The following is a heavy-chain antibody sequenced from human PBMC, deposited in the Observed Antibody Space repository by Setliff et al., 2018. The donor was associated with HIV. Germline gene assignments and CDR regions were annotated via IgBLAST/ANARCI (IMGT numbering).Heavy chain of an antibody. CDR1: GESFSGYQ. V-gene: IGHV4-34*01. J-gene: IGHJ4*02. Sequence: SETLSLTCAVYGESFSGYQWNWIRQTPGKGLEWIGEINHSGTTNYNPSLKSRVIISLDTSKNQLSLKLKSVTAADTAVYYCARVPLYYYGNLTEYWGQGTQVTV. CDR2: INHSGTT. CDR3: ARVPLYYYGNLTEY. D-gene: IGHD3-22*01.